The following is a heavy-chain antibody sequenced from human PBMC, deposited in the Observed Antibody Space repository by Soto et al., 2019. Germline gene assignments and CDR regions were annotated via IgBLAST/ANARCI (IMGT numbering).Heavy chain of an antibody. CDR1: GFTISSYW. J-gene: IGHJ4*02. V-gene: IGHV3-74*01. CDR3: TRELRPDGDYAPAGFRHDS. CDR2: INGDESLT. D-gene: IGHD4-17*01. Sequence: EVQLVESGGGLVQPGGSLRLSCAASGFTISSYWMHWVRQAPGKGLVWVSRINGDESLTTYADPVKGRFTISRVNAQTTLYLQINSLGVEDTAVYYCTRELRPDGDYAPAGFRHDSWGQGTLVTVPS.